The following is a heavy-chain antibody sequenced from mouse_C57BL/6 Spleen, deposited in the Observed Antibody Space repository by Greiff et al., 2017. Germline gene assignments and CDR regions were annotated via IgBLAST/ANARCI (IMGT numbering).Heavy chain of an antibody. D-gene: IGHD4-1*02. Sequence: VQLQQPGAELVKPGASVKLSCKASGYTFTSYWMQWVKQRPGQGLEWIGEIDPSDSYTNYNQKFKGKATLTVDTSSSTAYMQLSSLTSEDSAVYYCARNNCEGGTWFAYWGQGTLVTVSA. CDR1: GYTFTSYW. CDR3: ARNNCEGGTWFAY. J-gene: IGHJ3*01. CDR2: IDPSDSYT. V-gene: IGHV1-50*01.